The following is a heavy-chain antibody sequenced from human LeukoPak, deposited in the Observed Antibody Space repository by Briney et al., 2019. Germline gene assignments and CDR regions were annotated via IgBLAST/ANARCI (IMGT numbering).Heavy chain of an antibody. V-gene: IGHV2-70*04. CDR3: ARSPGSVTNFDY. Sequence: SGPTLVNPTQTPTLTCTFSGFSLSTSGMRVSWIRQPPGKALEWLALIDWDADKFYSTSLKTRLTISKDTSKNQVVLTMTNMDPVDTATYYCARSPGSVTNFDYWGQGTLVTVSS. CDR2: IDWDADK. D-gene: IGHD4-17*01. J-gene: IGHJ4*02. CDR1: GFSLSTSGMR.